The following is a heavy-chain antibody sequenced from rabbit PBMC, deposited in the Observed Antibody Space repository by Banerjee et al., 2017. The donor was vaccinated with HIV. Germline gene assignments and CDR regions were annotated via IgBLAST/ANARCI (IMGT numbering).Heavy chain of an antibody. J-gene: IGHJ4*01. D-gene: IGHD4-1*01. CDR1: GFDFSRYG. CDR3: ARDLAGVIGWNFGL. CDR2: ITYDGRT. V-gene: IGHV1S39*01. Sequence: QEQLVESGGGLVQPEGSLTLTCTASGFDFSRYGVSWVRQAPGKGLEYIGYITYDGRTYYASWVNGRFTISKTSSTTVTLQMTSLTAADTATYFCARDLAGVIGWNFGLWGPGTLVTVS.